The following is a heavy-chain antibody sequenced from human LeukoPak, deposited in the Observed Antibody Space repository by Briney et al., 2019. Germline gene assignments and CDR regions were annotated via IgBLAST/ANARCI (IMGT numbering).Heavy chain of an antibody. D-gene: IGHD3-16*02. CDR2: ISGSGGST. CDR1: GFTFSSYA. CDR3: AKSVMITFGGVIGAFDI. V-gene: IGHV3-23*01. Sequence: GGSLRLSCAASGFTFSSYAVSWVRQAPGKGLEWVSGISGSGGSTYYADSVKGRFTISRDNSKNTLYLQMNSLRAEDTAVYYCAKSVMITFGGVIGAFDIWGQGTMVTVSS. J-gene: IGHJ3*02.